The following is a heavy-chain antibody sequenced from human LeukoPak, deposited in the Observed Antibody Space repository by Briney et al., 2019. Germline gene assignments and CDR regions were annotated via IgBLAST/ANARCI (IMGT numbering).Heavy chain of an antibody. CDR1: GFTFSSYA. Sequence: GGALRLSCAASGFTFSSYAMSWVRQARGRGREWASAISGSGGSTYYAGSVKGRFTISRDNSKNTLYLQMNSLRAEDTAVYYCANLLNYYDSSGLGDWGQGTLVTVSS. CDR3: ANLLNYYDSSGLGD. CDR2: ISGSGGST. J-gene: IGHJ4*02. V-gene: IGHV3-23*01. D-gene: IGHD3-22*01.